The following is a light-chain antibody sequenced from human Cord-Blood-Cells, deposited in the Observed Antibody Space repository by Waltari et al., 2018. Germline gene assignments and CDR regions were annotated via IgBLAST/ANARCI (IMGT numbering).Light chain of an antibody. V-gene: IGKV2-28*01. Sequence: DIVMTQSPLSLPVTPGEPASSSCRSSQSLLHSNGYNYLDWYLQQPGQSPQLLIYLGSNRASGVPDRFSGSGSGTDFTLKISRVEAEDVGVYYCMQALQTPITFGQGTRLEIK. J-gene: IGKJ5*01. CDR1: QSLLHSNGYNY. CDR2: LGS. CDR3: MQALQTPIT.